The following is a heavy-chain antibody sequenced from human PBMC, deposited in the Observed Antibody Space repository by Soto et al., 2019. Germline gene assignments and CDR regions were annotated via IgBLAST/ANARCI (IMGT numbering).Heavy chain of an antibody. D-gene: IGHD6-19*01. V-gene: IGHV3-33*01. J-gene: IGHJ4*02. CDR2: IWYDGSNK. CDR3: ARGHSIAVAGTGNFDY. CDR1: GFTFSSYG. Sequence: GGSLRLSCAASGFTFSSYGMHWVRQAPGKGLEWVAVIWYDGSNKYYADSVKGRFTISRDNSKNTLYLQMNSLRAEDTAVYYCARGHSIAVAGTGNFDYWGQGTLVTVSS.